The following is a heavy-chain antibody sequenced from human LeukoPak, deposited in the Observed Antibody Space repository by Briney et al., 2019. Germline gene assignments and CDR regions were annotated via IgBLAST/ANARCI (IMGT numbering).Heavy chain of an antibody. CDR1: GGSLSGYY. Sequence: SETLSLTCAVYGGSLSGYYWSWIRQPPGKGLEWIGEINHSGSTNYNPSLKSRVTISVETSKNHFSLKLSSVTAADTAVYYCARSLYYDILSWGQGTLVTVSS. CDR2: INHSGST. CDR3: ARSLYYDILS. D-gene: IGHD3-9*01. J-gene: IGHJ5*02. V-gene: IGHV4-34*01.